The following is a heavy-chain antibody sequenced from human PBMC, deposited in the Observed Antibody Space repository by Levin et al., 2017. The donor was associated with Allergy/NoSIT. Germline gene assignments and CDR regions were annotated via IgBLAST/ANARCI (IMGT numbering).Heavy chain of an antibody. CDR3: ARQLHYWYFDL. J-gene: IGHJ2*01. D-gene: IGHD4-23*01. Sequence: SETLSLTCIVSGGSIGSYYWSWIRQSPGKGLEWLGYIYYSGSTKYNPSLKSRVSMSVDTSKNQYSLELRSVTAADTAVYYCARQLHYWYFDLWGRGSLVTVSS. CDR2: IYYSGST. CDR1: GGSIGSYY. V-gene: IGHV4-59*01.